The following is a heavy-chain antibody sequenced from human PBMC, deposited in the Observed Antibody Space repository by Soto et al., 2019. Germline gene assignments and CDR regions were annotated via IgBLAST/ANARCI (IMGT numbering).Heavy chain of an antibody. D-gene: IGHD6-25*01. Sequence: QVQLVESGGGVVQPGRSLRLSCAASGFTFSSYGMHWVRQAPGKGLEWVAVISYDGTNKYYADSVKGRFTISRDNSKNTLYLQMDSLRAEDTAVYYCAKDQTGYSSVCAYYYYYIMDVWGQGNTVTVSS. CDR2: ISYDGTNK. CDR3: AKDQTGYSSVCAYYYYYIMDV. J-gene: IGHJ6*02. V-gene: IGHV3-30*18. CDR1: GFTFSSYG.